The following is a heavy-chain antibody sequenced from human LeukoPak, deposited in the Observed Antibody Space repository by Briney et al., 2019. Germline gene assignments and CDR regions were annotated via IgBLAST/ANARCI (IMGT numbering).Heavy chain of an antibody. Sequence: ASVKVSCKASGGTFSSYAISWVRQAPGQGLEWMGWINPNSGGTNYAQKFQGRVTMTRDTSISTAYMELSRLRSDDTAVYYCARAFGGDDAFDIWGQGTMVTVSS. D-gene: IGHD2-21*01. CDR2: INPNSGGT. CDR3: ARAFGGDDAFDI. CDR1: GGTFSSYA. V-gene: IGHV1-2*02. J-gene: IGHJ3*02.